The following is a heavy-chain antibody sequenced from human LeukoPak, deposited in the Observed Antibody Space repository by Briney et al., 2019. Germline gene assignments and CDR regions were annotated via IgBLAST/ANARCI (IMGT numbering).Heavy chain of an antibody. CDR1: GFTFSSYS. V-gene: IGHV3-21*01. J-gene: IGHJ4*02. Sequence: GGSLRLSCAASGFTFSSYSMNWVRQAPGKGLEWVSSISSSSSYIYYADSVKGRFTISRDNAKNSLYLQMNSLRAEDTAVYYCAREYSSGWSRKFDYWGQGTLVTVSS. D-gene: IGHD6-19*01. CDR2: ISSSSSYI. CDR3: AREYSSGWSRKFDY.